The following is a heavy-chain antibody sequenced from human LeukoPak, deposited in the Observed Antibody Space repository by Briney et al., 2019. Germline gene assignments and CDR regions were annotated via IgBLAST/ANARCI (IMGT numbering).Heavy chain of an antibody. CDR2: ISSDGSKK. CDR1: GFPFSGYG. V-gene: IGHV3-30*03. J-gene: IGHJ4*02. Sequence: GRSLRLSCTASGFPFSGYGMHWVRQAPGKGPEWVAAISSDGSKKDYADPVKGRFSISRDKSKNTLYLQMNSLRPEDTAVYYCATEYDNLDDYFDYWGQGTLVIVSS. CDR3: ATEYDNLDDYFDY. D-gene: IGHD1-1*01.